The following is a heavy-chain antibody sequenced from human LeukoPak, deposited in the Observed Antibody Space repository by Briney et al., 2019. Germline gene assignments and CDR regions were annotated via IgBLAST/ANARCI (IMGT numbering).Heavy chain of an antibody. CDR2: INSDGSST. V-gene: IGHV3-74*01. Sequence: PGGSLRLSCAASGFTFSSYWMHWVRQAPGKGLVWVSRINSDGSSTSYADSVKGRFTISRDNAKNTLYLQMNSLRAEDTAVYYCAREGRVEATIGPRWFDPWGQGTLVTVSS. CDR1: GFTFSSYW. CDR3: AREGRVEATIGPRWFDP. J-gene: IGHJ5*02. D-gene: IGHD1-26*01.